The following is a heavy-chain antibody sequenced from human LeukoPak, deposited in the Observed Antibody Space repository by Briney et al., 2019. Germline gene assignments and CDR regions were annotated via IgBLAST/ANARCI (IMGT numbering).Heavy chain of an antibody. D-gene: IGHD6-19*01. CDR3: ARGLRYSSGWYWFDP. V-gene: IGHV1-8*01. J-gene: IGHJ5*02. CDR1: GYTFTSYD. Sequence: GASVKVSCKASGYTFTSYDINWVRQATGQGLEWMGWMNPNSGNTGYAQKFQGRVTMTRNTSISTAYMELSSLRSEDTAVYYCARGLRYSSGWYWFDPWGQGTLVTVSS. CDR2: MNPNSGNT.